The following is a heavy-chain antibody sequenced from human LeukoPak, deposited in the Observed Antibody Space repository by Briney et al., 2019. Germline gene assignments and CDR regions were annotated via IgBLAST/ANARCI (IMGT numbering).Heavy chain of an antibody. CDR2: IYYSGST. Sequence: PSETLSLTCTVSGGSISSSSYYWGWIRQPPGKGLEWIGSIYYSGSTYYNPSLKSRVTISVDTSKDQFSLKLSSVTAADTAVYYCASPDNILTGYYYWGQGTLVTVSS. V-gene: IGHV4-39*01. D-gene: IGHD3-9*01. CDR3: ASPDNILTGYYY. CDR1: GGSISSSSYY. J-gene: IGHJ4*02.